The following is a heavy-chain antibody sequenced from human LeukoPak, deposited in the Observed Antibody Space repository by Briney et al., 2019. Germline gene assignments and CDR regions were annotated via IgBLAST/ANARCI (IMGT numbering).Heavy chain of an antibody. D-gene: IGHD5-18*01. Sequence: GGSLRLSCAASGFSLSDYYLGWIRQAPGQGLEWVSYISSSSSYTNYADSVKGRFTISRDNAKNSMYLQMNSLRAEDTAVYYRARVIGMVTVDYWGQGTLVTVSS. CDR1: GFSLSDYY. CDR3: ARVIGMVTVDY. V-gene: IGHV3-11*03. J-gene: IGHJ4*02. CDR2: ISSSSSYT.